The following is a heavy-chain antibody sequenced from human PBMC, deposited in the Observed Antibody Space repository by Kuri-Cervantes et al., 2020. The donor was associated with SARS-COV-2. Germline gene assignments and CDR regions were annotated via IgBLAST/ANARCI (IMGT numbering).Heavy chain of an antibody. CDR2: FHPEDGA. J-gene: IGHJ4*02. CDR1: ETTFPNYD. CDR3: ARGLGGWGDFDDY. V-gene: IGHV1-24*01. Sequence: ASVKVSCKAPETTFPNYDINWVRQATGQGLEWMGYFHPEDGAIYALNFHGRVTMTEDTSTDTAYMELSSLRSEDTAVYYCARGLGGWGDFDDYWGQGTLVTVSS. D-gene: IGHD1-26*01.